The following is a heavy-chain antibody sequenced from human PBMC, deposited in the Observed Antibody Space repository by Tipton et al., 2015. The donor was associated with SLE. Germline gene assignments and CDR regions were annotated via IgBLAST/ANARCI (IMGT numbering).Heavy chain of an antibody. D-gene: IGHD4-17*01. CDR1: GYTFTSYD. Sequence: QPGPEVKKPGASVKVSCKASGYTFTSYDINWVRQATGQGLEWMGWMNPNSGNTGYAQKFQGRVTMTRNTSISTAYMELSSLRSEDTAVYYCARGGSFDGDYVYWGQGTLVTVSS. CDR3: ARGGSFDGDYVY. J-gene: IGHJ4*02. V-gene: IGHV1-8*01. CDR2: MNPNSGNT.